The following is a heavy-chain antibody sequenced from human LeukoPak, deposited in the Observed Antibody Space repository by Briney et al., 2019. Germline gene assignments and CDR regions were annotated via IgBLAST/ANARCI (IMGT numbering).Heavy chain of an antibody. Sequence: SETLSLTCTVSGGSISSYYWSWIRQPPGKGLEWIGYIYYSGSTNYNPSLKSRVTISVDTSKNQFSLKLSSVTAADTAVYYCAGQLRPRGWSYFDYWGQGTLVTVSS. J-gene: IGHJ4*02. CDR1: GGSISSYY. CDR3: AGQLRPRGWSYFDY. CDR2: IYYSGST. V-gene: IGHV4-59*01. D-gene: IGHD3-3*01.